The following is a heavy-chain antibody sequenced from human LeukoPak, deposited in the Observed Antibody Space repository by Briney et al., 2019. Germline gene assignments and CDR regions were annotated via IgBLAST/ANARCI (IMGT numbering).Heavy chain of an antibody. J-gene: IGHJ6*02. D-gene: IGHD2-2*01. CDR2: VIPIFGTA. Sequence: SVKVSCKASGGTFSSYAISWVRQAPGQGLEWVGGVIPIFGTANYTQKFQGRVTNTADESTSTAYMELSSLRSEDTAVYYCARESIVVVPAAMPDYYYYGMDVWGQGTTVTVSS. CDR1: GGTFSSYA. CDR3: ARESIVVVPAAMPDYYYYGMDV. V-gene: IGHV1-69*13.